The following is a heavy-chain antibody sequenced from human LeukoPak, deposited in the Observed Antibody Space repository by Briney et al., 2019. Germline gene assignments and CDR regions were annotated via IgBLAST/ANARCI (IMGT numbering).Heavy chain of an antibody. J-gene: IGHJ4*02. D-gene: IGHD5-18*01. CDR1: GGSFSGYY. V-gene: IGHV4-34*01. CDR3: ARGYFGYSYGYPFDY. Sequence: SGTLSLTCAVYGGSFSGYYWSWIRQPPGKGLEWIGEINHSGSTNYNPSLKSRVTISVDTSKNQFSLKLSSVTAADTAVYYCARGYFGYSYGYPFDYWGQGTLVTVSS. CDR2: INHSGST.